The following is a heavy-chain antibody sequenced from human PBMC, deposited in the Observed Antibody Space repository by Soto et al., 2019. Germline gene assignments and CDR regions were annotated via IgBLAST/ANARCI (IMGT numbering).Heavy chain of an antibody. D-gene: IGHD6-6*01. J-gene: IGHJ5*02. CDR1: GFTFSSYA. V-gene: IGHV3-23*01. CDR2: ISGSGGST. CDR3: AKDRHPGVAARPPTYSFDP. Sequence: GGSLRLSCAASGFTFSSYAMSWVRQAPGKGLEWVSAISGSGGSTYYADSVKGRFTISRDNSKNTLYLQMNSLRAEDTAVYYCAKDRHPGVAARPPTYSFDPWGQGTLVTVSS.